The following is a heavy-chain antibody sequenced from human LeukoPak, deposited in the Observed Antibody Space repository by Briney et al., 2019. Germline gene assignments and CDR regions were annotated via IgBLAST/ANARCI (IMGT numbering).Heavy chain of an antibody. CDR1: GFTFSSYA. J-gene: IGHJ3*02. CDR3: AKDGGYYYDSSGDAFDI. D-gene: IGHD3-22*01. CDR2: ISGSGGST. Sequence: GESLRLSCAASGFTFSSYAMSWVRQAPGKGLEWVSAISGSGGSTYYADSVKGRFTISRDNSRNTLYLQMNSLRAEDTAVYYCAKDGGYYYDSSGDAFDIWGQGTMVTVSS. V-gene: IGHV3-23*01.